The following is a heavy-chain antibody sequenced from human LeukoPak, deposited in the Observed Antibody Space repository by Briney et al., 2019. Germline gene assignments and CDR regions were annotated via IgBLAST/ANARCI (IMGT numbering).Heavy chain of an antibody. CDR1: GGSISSGSYY. D-gene: IGHD6-19*01. CDR2: IYTSGST. Sequence: SETLSLTCTVSGGSISSGSYYWSWIRQPAGKGLKWIGRIYTSGSTNYNPSLKSRVTISIDTSKSQFSLKLSSVTAADTAVYYCARHPTLGAVAGRYYGMDVWGQGTTVTVSS. J-gene: IGHJ6*02. V-gene: IGHV4-61*02. CDR3: ARHPTLGAVAGRYYGMDV.